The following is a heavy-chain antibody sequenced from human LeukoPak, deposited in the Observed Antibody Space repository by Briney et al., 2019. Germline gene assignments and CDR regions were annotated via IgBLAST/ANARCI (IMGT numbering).Heavy chain of an antibody. J-gene: IGHJ5*02. CDR2: INHSGST. CDR1: GGSFSGYY. V-gene: IGHV4-34*01. D-gene: IGHD3-3*01. CDR3: ARAGRVRYDFWSGHPRYNWFDP. Sequence: PSETLSLTCAVYGGSFSGYYWSWIRQPPGKGLEWIGEINHSGSTNYNPSLKSRVTISVDTSKNQFSLKLSSVTAADTAVYYCARAGRVRYDFWSGHPRYNWFDPWGQGTLVTVSS.